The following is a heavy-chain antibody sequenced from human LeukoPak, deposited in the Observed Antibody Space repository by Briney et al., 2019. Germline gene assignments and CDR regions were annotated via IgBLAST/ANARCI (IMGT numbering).Heavy chain of an antibody. CDR3: TRQRSYSWYFDL. CDR2: IYYSGST. D-gene: IGHD3-10*01. Sequence: SETLSLTCTISGGSITDNYWSWIRQHPGKGLEWIGYIYYSGSTYYNPSLKSRLTISVDPSKNQFSLKLSSVTAADTAAYYCTRQRSYSWYFDLWGRGTLVTVSS. CDR1: GGSITDNY. V-gene: IGHV4-31*03. J-gene: IGHJ2*01.